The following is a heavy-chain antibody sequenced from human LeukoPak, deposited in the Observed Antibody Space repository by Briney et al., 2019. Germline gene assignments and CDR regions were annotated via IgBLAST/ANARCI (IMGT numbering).Heavy chain of an antibody. D-gene: IGHD3-22*01. Sequence: GGSLRLSCAASGFTFSRYCMSWVRQVPRKGLEWVANIKQDGGEIYYVDSVKGRFTISRDNAKSSLYLQMNSLRAGDTAVYYCARDKGDYDTSGSLFVFGGQGTLVTVSS. CDR3: ARDKGDYDTSGSLFVF. J-gene: IGHJ4*02. CDR1: GFTFSRYC. CDR2: IKQDGGEI. V-gene: IGHV3-7*03.